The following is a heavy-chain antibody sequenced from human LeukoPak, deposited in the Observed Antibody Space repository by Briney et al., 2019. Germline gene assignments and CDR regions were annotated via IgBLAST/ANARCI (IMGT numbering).Heavy chain of an antibody. J-gene: IGHJ4*02. D-gene: IGHD4-17*01. Sequence: GGTLRLSCAASGFTFSNHGMSWVRQAPGKGLEWVSSISGSGSNTYYADSVKGRFTISRDNSKNTLYLQMSTLRAEDTAVYYCAKGRPRSLDYWGQGTLVTVSS. CDR3: AKGRPRSLDY. CDR2: ISGSGSNT. V-gene: IGHV3-23*01. CDR1: GFTFSNHG.